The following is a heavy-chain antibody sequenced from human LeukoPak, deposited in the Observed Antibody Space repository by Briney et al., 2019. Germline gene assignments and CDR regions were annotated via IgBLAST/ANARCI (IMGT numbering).Heavy chain of an antibody. CDR3: AKGDFTGYYGPGKLDY. Sequence: GGSLRLSCAASGFTFSDHYMTWIRQAPGRGLLWVSYISSSGYTIYYADSVKGRFTISRDNAKNSLYLQMKSLRAEDTAVYYGAKGDFTGYYGPGKLDYWGQGTLVTVSS. D-gene: IGHD3-10*01. J-gene: IGHJ4*02. CDR2: ISSSGYTI. V-gene: IGHV3-11*04. CDR1: GFTFSDHY.